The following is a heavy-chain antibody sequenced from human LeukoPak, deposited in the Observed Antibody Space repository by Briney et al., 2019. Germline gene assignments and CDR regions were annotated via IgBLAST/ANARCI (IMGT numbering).Heavy chain of an antibody. J-gene: IGHJ1*01. CDR1: GFTFSSYS. D-gene: IGHD6-13*01. Sequence: GGSLRLSCAASGFTFSSYSMNWVRQAPGKGLEWVSSISSSSSYIYYADSVKGRFTISRDNAKNSLYLQMNSLRAEDTAVYYCARGDEYSSSWYLGPSLHWGQGTLVTVSS. CDR2: ISSSSSYI. V-gene: IGHV3-21*01. CDR3: ARGDEYSSSWYLGPSLH.